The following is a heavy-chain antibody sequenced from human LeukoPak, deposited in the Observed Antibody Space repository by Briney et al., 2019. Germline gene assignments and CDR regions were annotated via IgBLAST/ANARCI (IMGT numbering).Heavy chain of an antibody. D-gene: IGHD6-19*01. Sequence: GESLKISCKGSGYSFTSYWIGWVRQMPGKGLEWMGIIYPGDSDTRYSPSFQGQVTISADKSISTAYLQWSSLRASDTAMYYCARVGYSSGWYVDYFDYWGQGTLVTVSS. CDR1: GYSFTSYW. J-gene: IGHJ4*02. CDR3: ARVGYSSGWYVDYFDY. V-gene: IGHV5-51*01. CDR2: IYPGDSDT.